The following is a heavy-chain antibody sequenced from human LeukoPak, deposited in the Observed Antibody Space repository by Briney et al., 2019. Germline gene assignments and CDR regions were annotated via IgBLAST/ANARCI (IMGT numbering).Heavy chain of an antibody. CDR1: GFTVSSNY. D-gene: IGHD3-22*01. CDR2: ISGSGGST. Sequence: GGSLRLSCAASGFTVSSNYMSWVRQAPGKGLEWVSAISGSGGSTYYADSVKRRFTISRDNSKNTLYLQMNSLRAEDTAVYYCANHYYDSSGYYYVSAAFDIWGQGTMVTVSS. J-gene: IGHJ3*02. CDR3: ANHYYDSSGYYYVSAAFDI. V-gene: IGHV3-23*01.